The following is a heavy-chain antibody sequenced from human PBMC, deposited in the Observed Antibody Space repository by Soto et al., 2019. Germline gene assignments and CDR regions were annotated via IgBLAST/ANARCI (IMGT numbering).Heavy chain of an antibody. CDR3: ARDLLSCSVGSCYSGSDF. V-gene: IGHV3-23*01. CDR2: ISGSGGTT. J-gene: IGHJ4*02. CDR1: GFTFSSYA. D-gene: IGHD2-15*01. Sequence: PGGSLRLSCAASGFTFSSYAMSWVRQAPGKGLEWVSLISGSGGTTLYADSVKGRFTISRDNSKNTLYLQMNSLRAEDAAVYYCARDLLSCSVGSCYSGSDFWGQGILVTVSS.